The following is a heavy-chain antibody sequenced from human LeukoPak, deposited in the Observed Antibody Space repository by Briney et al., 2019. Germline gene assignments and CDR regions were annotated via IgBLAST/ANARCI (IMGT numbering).Heavy chain of an antibody. D-gene: IGHD3-10*01. V-gene: IGHV3-7*01. Sequence: PGGSLRLSCAASGFTFSTFWMSWVRQAPGKGLEWVANIKQDGTEKYYVDSVKGRFTISRDNAQNPLYLQMNSLRAEDTAVYYCARDFRSYIGSGICAFDIWGQGTVVTVSS. J-gene: IGHJ3*02. CDR1: GFTFSTFW. CDR3: ARDFRSYIGSGICAFDI. CDR2: IKQDGTEK.